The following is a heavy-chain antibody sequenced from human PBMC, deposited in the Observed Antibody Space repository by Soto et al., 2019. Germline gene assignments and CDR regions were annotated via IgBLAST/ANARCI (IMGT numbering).Heavy chain of an antibody. J-gene: IGHJ4*02. Sequence: QVQLQESGPGMVKPSGTLSLTCAVSGGSISSSNWWSWVRQPPGKGLEWIGEIYHSGSTNYNPSLKCRVSISVDKSKNQFSLKLISVTAADTAVYYCAREFKSSSSVFGYWGQGTLVTVSS. V-gene: IGHV4-4*02. D-gene: IGHD6-6*01. CDR3: AREFKSSSSVFGY. CDR2: IYHSGST. CDR1: GGSISSSNW.